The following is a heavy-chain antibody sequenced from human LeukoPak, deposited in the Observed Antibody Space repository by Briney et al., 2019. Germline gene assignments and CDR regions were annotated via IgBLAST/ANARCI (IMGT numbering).Heavy chain of an antibody. CDR2: IKSKTDGGTT. D-gene: IGHD4-17*01. J-gene: IGHJ4*02. Sequence: GGSLRLSCAAPGFTFNNAWMNWVRQAPGKGLEWVGRIKSKTDGGTTDQAAPVKGRFIISRDDSKNTLYLQMMSLKTEDTAVYYCTTGSDYHVAHWGQGTLVTVSS. V-gene: IGHV3-15*01. CDR3: TTGSDYHVAH. CDR1: GFTFNNAW.